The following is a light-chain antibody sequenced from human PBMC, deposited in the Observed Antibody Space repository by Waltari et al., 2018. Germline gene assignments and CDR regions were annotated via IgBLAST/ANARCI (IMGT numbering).Light chain of an antibody. CDR1: SSAVVPFHY. CDR3: ASYTKTSTLI. V-gene: IGLV2-14*03. CDR2: NVN. Sequence: QSALTQPASVSGSPGQSITVPCTGTSSAVVPFHYVQWYQQHPGKAPRLIIYNVNSRPAGVSRRFSGSKSDNTASLTISGLQAEDEADYYCASYTKTSTLIFGGGTRLTVL. J-gene: IGLJ2*01.